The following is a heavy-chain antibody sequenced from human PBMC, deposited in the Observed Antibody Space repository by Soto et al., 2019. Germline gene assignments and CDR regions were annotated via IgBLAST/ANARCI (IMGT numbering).Heavy chain of an antibody. CDR3: AHIPNYYQSDWFDP. CDR1: GFSLTTRGVG. D-gene: IGHD3-10*01. J-gene: IGHJ5*02. Sequence: QITLKESGPTLVKPTQTLTLTCTFSGFSLTTRGVGVGWIRQPPGKALECLALIYWDDDKRYSPSLQSRLSIXXXTXXNQVVLTMTNVDPVDTATYYCAHIPNYYQSDWFDPWGQGTLVSVSS. CDR2: IYWDDDK. V-gene: IGHV2-5*02.